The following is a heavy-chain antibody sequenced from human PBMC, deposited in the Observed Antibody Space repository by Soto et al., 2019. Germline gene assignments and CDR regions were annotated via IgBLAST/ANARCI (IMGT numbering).Heavy chain of an antibody. V-gene: IGHV1-24*01. CDR1: GYTLTELS. D-gene: IGHD4-17*01. CDR3: AHLLLYGDYIHFDY. J-gene: IGHJ4*02. CDR2: FDPEDGET. Sequence: ASVKVSCKVSGYTLTELSMHWVRQAPGKGLEWMGGFDPEDGETIYAQKFRGRVTMTEDTSTDTAYMELSSLRSEDTAVYYCAHLLLYGDYIHFDYWGQGTQVTVSS.